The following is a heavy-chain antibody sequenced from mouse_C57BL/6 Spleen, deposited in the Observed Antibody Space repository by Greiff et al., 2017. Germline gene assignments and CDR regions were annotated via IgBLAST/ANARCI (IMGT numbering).Heavy chain of an antibody. J-gene: IGHJ1*03. CDR3: ARSPGNRDYWYFDV. Sequence: EVKLEESGGGLVQPGGSLSLSCAASGFTFTDYYMSWVRQPPGKALEWLGFIRNKANGYTTEYSASVKGRFTISRDNSQSILYLQMNALRAEDSATYYCARSPGNRDYWYFDVWGTGTTVTVSS. CDR1: GFTFTDYY. V-gene: IGHV7-3*01. D-gene: IGHD2-1*01. CDR2: IRNKANGYTT.